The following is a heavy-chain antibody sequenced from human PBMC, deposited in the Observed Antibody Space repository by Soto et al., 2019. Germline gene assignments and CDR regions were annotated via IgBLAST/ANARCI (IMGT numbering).Heavy chain of an antibody. V-gene: IGHV4-61*01. D-gene: IGHD3-22*01. CDR2: IYYSGYS. CDR3: FAMGVDNSGFFYY. J-gene: IGHJ4*02. Sequence: ETLPHTNSGSGDSVSSGTYYWGWIRQPPRKTLEWIGYIYYSGYSNYNPSLKSRGTISVVTSKDQLSMKVTSVTAADTAVYVVFAMGVDNSGFFYYCGRGTSVTVSS. CDR1: GDSVSSGTYY.